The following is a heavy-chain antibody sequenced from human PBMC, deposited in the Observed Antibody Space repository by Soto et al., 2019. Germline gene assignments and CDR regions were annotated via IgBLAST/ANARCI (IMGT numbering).Heavy chain of an antibody. J-gene: IGHJ4*02. Sequence: EVQLVESGGGLVKPGGSLRLSCAASGFTFSTYNMRWVRQAPGKGLEWVSSISSRSVYIYYADSVKGRFTVSRDNANNLLYLQMDSLTADDTAVYYCARVRCSCTSCYDYFDYWGQGTLVAVSS. CDR1: GFTFSTYN. CDR3: ARVRCSCTSCYDYFDY. CDR2: ISSRSVYI. D-gene: IGHD2-2*01. V-gene: IGHV3-21*01.